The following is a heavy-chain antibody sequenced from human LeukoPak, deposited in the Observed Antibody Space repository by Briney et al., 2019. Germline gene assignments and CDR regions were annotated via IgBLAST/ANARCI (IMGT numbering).Heavy chain of an antibody. CDR2: INPSGGST. CDR1: GYTFTAYH. J-gene: IGHJ3*02. CDR3: ARAPGVYDAFDI. V-gene: IGHV1-46*01. D-gene: IGHD3-10*01. Sequence: ASVKVSCKASGYTFTAYHMHWVRQAPGQGLEWMGIINPSGGSTSYAQKFQGRVTMTRDTSTSTVYMELSSLRSEDTAVYYCARAPGVYDAFDIWGQGTMVTVSS.